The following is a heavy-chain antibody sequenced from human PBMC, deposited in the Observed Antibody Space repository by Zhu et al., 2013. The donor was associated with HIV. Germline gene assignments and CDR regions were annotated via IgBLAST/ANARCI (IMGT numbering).Heavy chain of an antibody. CDR2: IKGSGGST. Sequence: EVQLVESGGDLVQPGGSLRLSCAASGFTFSSYWMTWVRQAPGKGLEWVSGIKGSGGSTYYADPVKGRFTSSRDNSKNTLYLQMNSLRTEDTAMYYCAKDRPEKSTRGWYNPFQHWGQGALVIVSS. CDR3: AKDRPEKSTRGWYNPFQH. D-gene: IGHD6-19*01. J-gene: IGHJ1*01. CDR1: GFTFSSYW. V-gene: IGHV3-23*04.